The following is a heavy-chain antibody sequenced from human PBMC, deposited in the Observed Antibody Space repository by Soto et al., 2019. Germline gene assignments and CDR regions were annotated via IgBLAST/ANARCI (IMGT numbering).Heavy chain of an antibody. Sequence: SETLSLTCAVYGGSFSGYYWSWIRQPPGKGLEWIGEINHSGSTNYNPPLKSRVTISVDTSKNQFSLKLSSVTAADTAVYYCARVGRGSSSSNGYYYYMDVWGKGTTVTVSS. CDR3: ARVGRGSSSSNGYYYYMDV. CDR2: INHSGST. D-gene: IGHD6-6*01. V-gene: IGHV4-34*01. CDR1: GGSFSGYY. J-gene: IGHJ6*03.